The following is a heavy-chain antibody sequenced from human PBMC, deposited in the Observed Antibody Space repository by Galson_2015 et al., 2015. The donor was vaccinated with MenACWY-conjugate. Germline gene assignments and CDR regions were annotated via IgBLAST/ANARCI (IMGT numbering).Heavy chain of an antibody. CDR2: MYYSGSA. J-gene: IGHJ4*02. V-gene: IGHV4-59*01. CDR3: ARGVNLASMAGY. D-gene: IGHD3-3*02. CDR1: GGSINSYY. Sequence: ETLSLTCTVSGGSINSYYWSWIRQPPGKGLEWIGYMYYSGSANYDPSLKSRVTISVDTSKNQFSLTMTSVTAADTAVYYCARGVNLASMAGYWGQGTLVTVSS.